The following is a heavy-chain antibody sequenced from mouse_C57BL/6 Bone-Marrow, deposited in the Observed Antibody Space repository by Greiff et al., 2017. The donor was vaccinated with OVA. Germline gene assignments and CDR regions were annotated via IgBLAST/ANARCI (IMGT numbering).Heavy chain of an antibody. CDR1: GFTFSDYY. Sequence: EVKLVESGGGLVQPGGSLKLSCAASGFTFSDYYMYWVRQTPEKRLEWVAYISNGGGSTYYPDTVKGRFTISRDNAKNTLYLQMSRLNSEDTAMYYCARQRAYHYYGSSYAMDYWGQGTSVTVSS. V-gene: IGHV5-12*01. D-gene: IGHD1-1*01. CDR2: ISNGGGST. J-gene: IGHJ4*01. CDR3: ARQRAYHYYGSSYAMDY.